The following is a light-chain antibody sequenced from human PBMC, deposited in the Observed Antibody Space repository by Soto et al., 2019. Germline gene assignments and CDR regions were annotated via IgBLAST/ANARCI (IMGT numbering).Light chain of an antibody. CDR3: SAYKASIAYV. Sequence: QSALTQPASVSGSPGQSITISCTGTSSDIGTYNFVSWYQQHPGKAPKLMVFDVSNRPSGVSNRFSGSKSGNTASLTISGLQAEDVADYYCSAYKASIAYVFGSGTKLTVL. CDR1: SSDIGTYNF. CDR2: DVS. J-gene: IGLJ1*01. V-gene: IGLV2-14*03.